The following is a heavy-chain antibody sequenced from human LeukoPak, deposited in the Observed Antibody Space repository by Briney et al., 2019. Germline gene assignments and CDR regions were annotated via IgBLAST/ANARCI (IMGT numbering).Heavy chain of an antibody. CDR1: GGSYSDYY. D-gene: IGHD6-13*01. V-gene: IGHV4-34*01. Sequence: SETLSLTCGVYGGSYSDYYWSWIRQPPGKGLEWIGEINHSGSTNYNPSLKSRVTISVDTSKNQFSLKLSSVTAADTAVYYCARAWGDSSSWYAEPNAFDIWGQGTMVTVSS. CDR3: ARAWGDSSSWYAEPNAFDI. J-gene: IGHJ3*02. CDR2: INHSGST.